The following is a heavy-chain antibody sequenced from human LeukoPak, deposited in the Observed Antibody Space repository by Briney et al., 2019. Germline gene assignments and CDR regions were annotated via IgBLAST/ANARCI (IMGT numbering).Heavy chain of an antibody. CDR3: ARGGGLRYNSGWYWYFDY. CDR2: IYYSGST. J-gene: IGHJ4*02. Sequence: SETLSLTCTVSGGSISSYYWSWIRQPPGKGLEWIGYIYYSGSTNHNPSLKSRVTISVDTSKNHFSLKLSSVTAADTAVYYCARGGGLRYNSGWYWYFDYWGQGTLVTVSP. V-gene: IGHV4-59*01. D-gene: IGHD6-19*01. CDR1: GGSISSYY.